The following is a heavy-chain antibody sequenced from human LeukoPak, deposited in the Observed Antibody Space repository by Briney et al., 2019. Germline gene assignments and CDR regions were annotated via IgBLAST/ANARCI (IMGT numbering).Heavy chain of an antibody. V-gene: IGHV4-34*01. J-gene: IGHJ4*02. CDR2: INHSGST. Sequence: KPSETLSLTCAVYGGSFSGYYWSWIRQPPGKGLEWIGEINHSGSTNYNPSLKSRVTISGDTSKKQFSLKLSSVTAADTAVYYCARGPQTYYDILTGLSFWGQETLVTVSS. D-gene: IGHD3-9*01. CDR3: ARGPQTYYDILTGLSF. CDR1: GGSFSGYY.